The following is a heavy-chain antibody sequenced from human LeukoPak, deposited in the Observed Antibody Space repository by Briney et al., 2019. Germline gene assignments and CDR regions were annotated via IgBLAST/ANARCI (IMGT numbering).Heavy chain of an antibody. D-gene: IGHD6-19*01. CDR3: ATSPSSGWSYRFDF. CDR2: IIPTADIT. CDR1: GGAFSEYA. Sequence: SVKVSCKASGGAFSEYAIGWVRQAPAQGLEWMGRIIPTADITRYAQKFQDRVTITADESTSTVYMELNSLRSDDTAVYYCATSPSSGWSYRFDFWGQGTLIIVSS. V-gene: IGHV1-69*04. J-gene: IGHJ4*02.